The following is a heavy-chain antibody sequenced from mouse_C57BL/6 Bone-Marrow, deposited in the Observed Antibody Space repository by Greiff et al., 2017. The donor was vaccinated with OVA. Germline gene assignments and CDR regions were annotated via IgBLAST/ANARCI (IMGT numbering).Heavy chain of an antibody. CDR3: ARSEANWDVGGFFDY. CDR2: ILPSIGRT. D-gene: IGHD4-1*01. V-gene: IGHV15-2*01. CDR1: DSEVFPIAY. Sequence: VKLQESGSELRSPGSSVKLSCKDFDSEVFPIAYMSWVRQKPGHGFEWIGGILPSIGRTIYGEKFEDKATLDADTLSNTAYLELNSLTSEDSAIYYCARSEANWDVGGFFDYWGQGTTLTVSS. J-gene: IGHJ2*01.